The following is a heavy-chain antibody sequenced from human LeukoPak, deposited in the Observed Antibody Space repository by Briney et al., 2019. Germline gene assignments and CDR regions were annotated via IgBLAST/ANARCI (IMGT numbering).Heavy chain of an antibody. CDR3: ARSELADY. CDR1: GFTVSSNS. V-gene: IGHV3-21*01. Sequence: GGSLRLSCAASGFTVSSNSMNWVRQAPGKGLEWVSSISSSSSCIYYADSVKGRFTISRDNAKNSLYLQMNSLRAEDTAVYYCARSELADYWGQGTLVTVSS. D-gene: IGHD6-13*01. J-gene: IGHJ4*02. CDR2: ISSSSSCI.